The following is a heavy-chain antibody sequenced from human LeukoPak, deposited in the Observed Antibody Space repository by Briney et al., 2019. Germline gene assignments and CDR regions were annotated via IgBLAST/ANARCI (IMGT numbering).Heavy chain of an antibody. V-gene: IGHV1-2*02. Sequence: ASVKVSCKASAYTFTGYYIHWVRQAPGQGLEWMGWIDPNSGDTDYAQKFQGRVTMTRDTSISTAYMELSRLRSDDTAVFYCARRWLSYFDCWGQGTLVTVSS. CDR3: ARRWLSYFDC. CDR2: IDPNSGDT. D-gene: IGHD5-12*01. CDR1: AYTFTGYY. J-gene: IGHJ4*02.